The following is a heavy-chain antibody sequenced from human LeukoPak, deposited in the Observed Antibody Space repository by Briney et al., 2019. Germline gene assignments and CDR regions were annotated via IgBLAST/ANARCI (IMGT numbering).Heavy chain of an antibody. CDR2: IYYSGST. Sequence: PSETLSLTCTVSGGSISNGGYYWSWIRQHPGKGLEWIGYIYYSGSTYYNPSLKSRVTISVDTSKNQFPLKLSSVTAADTAVYYCARDSGTRYGMDVWGQGTTVTVSS. V-gene: IGHV4-31*03. J-gene: IGHJ6*02. CDR3: ARDSGTRYGMDV. D-gene: IGHD5-12*01. CDR1: GGSISNGGYY.